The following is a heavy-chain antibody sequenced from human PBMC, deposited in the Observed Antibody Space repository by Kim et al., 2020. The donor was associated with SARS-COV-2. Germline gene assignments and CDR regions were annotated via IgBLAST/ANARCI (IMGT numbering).Heavy chain of an antibody. CDR1: GFTVSSNY. D-gene: IGHD3-22*01. Sequence: GGSLRLSCAASGFTVSSNYMSWVRQAPGKGLEWVSVIYSGGSTYYADSVKGRFTISRDNSKNTLYLQMNSLRAEDTAVYYCARDLDSSGYGFHHDAFDIWGQGTMVTVSS. CDR3: ARDLDSSGYGFHHDAFDI. V-gene: IGHV3-66*01. CDR2: IYSGGST. J-gene: IGHJ3*02.